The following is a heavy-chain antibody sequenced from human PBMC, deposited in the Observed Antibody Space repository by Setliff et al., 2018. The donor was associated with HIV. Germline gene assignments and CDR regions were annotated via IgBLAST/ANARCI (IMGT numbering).Heavy chain of an antibody. CDR1: GFTFSEYS. V-gene: IGHV3-48*04. D-gene: IGHD6-13*01. Sequence: PGGSLRLSCAASGFTFSEYSMNWVRQAPGKGLEWVSYISGSSSTIYYADSVRGRFTISRDNAENSLFLQMTGLRPEDTAMYYCARDRWFSNNWYSDYWGQGTLVTVSS. CDR3: ARDRWFSNNWYSDY. J-gene: IGHJ4*02. CDR2: ISGSSSTI.